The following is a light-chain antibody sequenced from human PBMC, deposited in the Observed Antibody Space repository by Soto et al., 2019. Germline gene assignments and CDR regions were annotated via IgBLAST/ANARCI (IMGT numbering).Light chain of an antibody. V-gene: IGKV3-20*01. Sequence: EVVLTQSPGTLSFSPGERATLSCRASQSVSNNYFAWYQQKPGQAPRLLIFGSSDRANGIPDRFSGSGSGTDFTLTISRLEPEDFAVYYCQQYGSSPPYTFGQGTKLEIK. CDR3: QQYGSSPPYT. CDR2: GSS. CDR1: QSVSNNY. J-gene: IGKJ2*01.